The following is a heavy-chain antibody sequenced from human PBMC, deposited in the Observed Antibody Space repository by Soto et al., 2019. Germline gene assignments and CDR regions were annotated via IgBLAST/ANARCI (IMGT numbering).Heavy chain of an antibody. V-gene: IGHV1-69*01. CDR2: IIPLFGTP. J-gene: IGHJ4*01. CDR1: GGIFRTYA. D-gene: IGHD3-10*01. CDR3: ARARADDGSAHYYNRIDF. Sequence: QVQLVQSGAEVQKPGSSVKVSCKASGGIFRTYAISWLRQAPGQGLEGMGGIIPLFGTPNYAQRFQGRATITADESTSTSYMELSRLRSEYKAVYYCARARADDGSAHYYNRIDFWGQGTLVTVSS.